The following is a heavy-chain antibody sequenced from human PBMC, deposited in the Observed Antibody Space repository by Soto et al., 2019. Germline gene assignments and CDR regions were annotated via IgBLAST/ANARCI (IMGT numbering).Heavy chain of an antibody. J-gene: IGHJ6*02. CDR1: GNTFTTYG. D-gene: IGHD3-22*01. CDR2: ISAYKDDR. Sequence: ASVKVSCKASGNTFTTYGVSWVRQAPGQGLEWVGWISAYKDDRNYAQKLQGRVTMTTDTSTSTAYMELRSLRSDDTAVYYCARGYYDSSGYLVSYYYYYGMDVWGQGTTVTVSS. V-gene: IGHV1-18*01. CDR3: ARGYYDSSGYLVSYYYYYGMDV.